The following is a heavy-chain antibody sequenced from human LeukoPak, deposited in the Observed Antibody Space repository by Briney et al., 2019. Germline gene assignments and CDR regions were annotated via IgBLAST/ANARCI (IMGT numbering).Heavy chain of an antibody. J-gene: IGHJ4*02. CDR3: VRGNYNFDY. D-gene: IGHD1-7*01. Sequence: SQTLLLTCAISGESVSSDAASWNWLRQSPSRGLEWLGRTYYRSKWYNEYAPSVKGRISVNPDTSKNQFSLQLTSVIPEDTAVYYCVRGNYNFDYWGQGTLVTVSS. CDR2: TYYRSKWYN. CDR1: GESVSSDAAS. V-gene: IGHV6-1*01.